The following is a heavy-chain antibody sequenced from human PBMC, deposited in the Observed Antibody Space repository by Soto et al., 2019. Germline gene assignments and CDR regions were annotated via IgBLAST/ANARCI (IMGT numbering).Heavy chain of an antibody. CDR1: GYTFTSYG. CDR2: ISGYNGNT. V-gene: IGHV1-18*01. J-gene: IGHJ4*02. CDR3: ARDLGGQIVDY. D-gene: IGHD1-26*01. Sequence: QVQLVQSGAEVKKPGASVKVSCKASGYTFTSYGISWVRQAPGQGLEWMGWISGYNGNTKYAQKLQGRVTMTTDTSTXXXXXXXRSLXSXDTAVYYCARDLGGQIVDYWGQGTLVTVSS.